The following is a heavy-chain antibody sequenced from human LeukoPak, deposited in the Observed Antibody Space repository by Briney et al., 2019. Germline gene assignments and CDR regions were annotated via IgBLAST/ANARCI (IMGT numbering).Heavy chain of an antibody. Sequence: PGGSLRLSCADSRFTFSNYWMSWVRQAPGKGLEWVANINQDGSEKYYVDSVKGRFTISRDNAKNSLYLQMNSLRVEDTAIYYCVKVAKYYYGSETYYFFEHWGQGTPVTASS. D-gene: IGHD3-10*01. CDR1: RFTFSNYW. CDR2: INQDGSEK. CDR3: VKVAKYYYGSETYYFFEH. J-gene: IGHJ4*02. V-gene: IGHV3-7*01.